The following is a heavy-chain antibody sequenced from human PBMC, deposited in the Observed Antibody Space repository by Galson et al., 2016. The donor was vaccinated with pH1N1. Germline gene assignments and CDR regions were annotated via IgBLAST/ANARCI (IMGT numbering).Heavy chain of an antibody. V-gene: IGHV1-18*01. Sequence: SVKVSCKASGFTFSNYGFSWVRQAPGQGLEWMAWISAFNGDTKYAHKVQDRLTVTTDSSTNTAYMELRSLRSDDPALYFCARQIIAARPVFFDFWGRGTQVTVSS. J-gene: IGHJ4*01. CDR2: ISAFNGDT. CDR3: ARQIIAARPVFFDF. D-gene: IGHD6-13*01. CDR1: GFTFSNYG.